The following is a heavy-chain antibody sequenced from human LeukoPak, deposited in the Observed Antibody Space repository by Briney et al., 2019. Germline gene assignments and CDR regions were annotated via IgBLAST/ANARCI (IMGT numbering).Heavy chain of an antibody. J-gene: IGHJ4*02. D-gene: IGHD1-26*01. CDR2: ISGSGGST. CDR3: AKDRLSGSYSAFDC. Sequence: GGSLRLSCAASGFTFSSYAMNWVRQAPGKGLEWVSAISGSGGSTYYADSVKGRFTFSRDNSKNTLYLQMNSLRAEDTAVYYCAKDRLSGSYSAFDCWGQGTLVTVSS. CDR1: GFTFSSYA. V-gene: IGHV3-23*01.